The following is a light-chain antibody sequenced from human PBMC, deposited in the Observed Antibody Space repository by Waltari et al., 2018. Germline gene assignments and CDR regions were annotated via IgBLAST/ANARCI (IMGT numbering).Light chain of an antibody. Sequence: DTQLSQFPSTLAASVGDRVTITCRAREAINKWLAWYQQKPGKATKVLIYDAFTLQSGVPSRFSGSGSGTEFTLTIVSLQPDDFATYYFLPYNRFSPFGQGTNVEV. J-gene: IGKJ1*01. CDR1: EAINKW. CDR2: DAF. V-gene: IGKV1-5*01. CDR3: LPYNRFSP.